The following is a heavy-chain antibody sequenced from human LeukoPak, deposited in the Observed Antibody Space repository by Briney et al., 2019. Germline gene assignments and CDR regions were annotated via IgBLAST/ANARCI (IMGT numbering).Heavy chain of an antibody. D-gene: IGHD3-10*01. Sequence: SQTLSLTCTVSGGSISSGDYYWSWIRQPPGKGLEWIGYIYYSGSTYYNPSLKSRVTISVDTSKNQFSLKLSSVTAADTAVYYCARDRAATRDFDYWGQGTLVTVSS. CDR1: GGSISSGDYY. CDR2: IYYSGST. CDR3: ARDRAATRDFDY. J-gene: IGHJ4*02. V-gene: IGHV4-30-4*01.